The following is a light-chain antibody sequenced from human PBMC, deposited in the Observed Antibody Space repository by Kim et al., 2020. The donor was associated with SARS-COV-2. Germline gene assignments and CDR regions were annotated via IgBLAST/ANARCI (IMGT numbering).Light chain of an antibody. CDR1: SSDVGGYDL. CDR3: TSYTTDATFV. V-gene: IGLV2-14*03. Sequence: GQSITISCTGTSSDVGGYDLVSWYQQRPDKAAKVIIYDVTNRPSGVSDRFSGSKSGSTASLTISGLQAEDEADYYCTSYTTDATFVFGTGTKVTVL. CDR2: DVT. J-gene: IGLJ1*01.